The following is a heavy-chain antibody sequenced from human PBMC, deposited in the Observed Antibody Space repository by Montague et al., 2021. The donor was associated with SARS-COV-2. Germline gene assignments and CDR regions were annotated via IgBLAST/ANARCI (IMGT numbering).Heavy chain of an antibody. V-gene: IGHV4-59*01. Sequence: SHYNPSLKSRVTISLDTSQNQVSLRLTSVTAADTAVYYCSREGGYNDGYVSGGPGILVTVSS. CDR3: SREGGYNDGYVS. D-gene: IGHD5-18*01. J-gene: IGHJ4*02. CDR2: S.